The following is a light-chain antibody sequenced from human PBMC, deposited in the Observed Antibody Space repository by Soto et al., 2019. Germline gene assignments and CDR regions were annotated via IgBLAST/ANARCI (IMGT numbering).Light chain of an antibody. CDR2: DAS. J-gene: IGKJ1*01. CDR1: ESIRTW. CDR3: QQYKDYTWT. Sequence: DIQMTQSPSTLSASIGDRVTITCRASESIRTWLAWYQHKPGKAPKFLIYDASSLESGVPSRFSGSGSGTEFTLTISSLQPDDFTTFYCQQYKDYTWTFGQGTKVDIK. V-gene: IGKV1-5*01.